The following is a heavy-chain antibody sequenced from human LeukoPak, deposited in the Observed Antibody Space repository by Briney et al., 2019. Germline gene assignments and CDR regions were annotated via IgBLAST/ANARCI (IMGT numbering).Heavy chain of an antibody. V-gene: IGHV4-61*01. CDR2: IYYSGST. J-gene: IGHJ6*02. CDR3: AAVIRFLEWLNA. D-gene: IGHD3-3*01. Sequence: PSGTLSLTCTVSGGSVSSGSYYWSWIRQPPGKGLGWIGYIYYSGSTNYNPSLKSRVTISVDTSKNQFSLKLSSVTAADTAVYYCAAVIRFLEWLNAWGQGTTVTVSS. CDR1: GGSVSSGSYY.